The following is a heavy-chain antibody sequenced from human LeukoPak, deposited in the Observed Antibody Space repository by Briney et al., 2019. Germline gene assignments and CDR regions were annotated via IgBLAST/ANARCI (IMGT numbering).Heavy chain of an antibody. D-gene: IGHD6-19*01. V-gene: IGHV3-53*01. CDR1: GFTVSRNY. J-gene: IGHJ4*02. CDR3: ARGRSSGWFDY. CDR2: IYSDGST. Sequence: GGSLTLSCAASGFTVSRNYMSWLPQAPGKALELVSVIYSDGSTYYPDSVKGRFTISRDNSKNTLYLQMNSLRAEDTAVYYCARGRSSGWFDYWGQGTVVSVSS.